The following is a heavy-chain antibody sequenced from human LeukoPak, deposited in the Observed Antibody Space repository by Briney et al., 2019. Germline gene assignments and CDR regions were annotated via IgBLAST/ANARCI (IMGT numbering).Heavy chain of an antibody. CDR1: GFTFSSYG. Sequence: GGSLRLSCAASGFTFSSYGMHWVRQAPGKGLEWVAVISYDGSDKYYADSVKGRFTISRDNSKNTLYLQMNSLRAEDTAVYYCASPVIIAAAGRAFDYWGQGTLVTVSS. J-gene: IGHJ4*02. D-gene: IGHD6-13*01. CDR3: ASPVIIAAAGRAFDY. CDR2: ISYDGSDK. V-gene: IGHV3-30*03.